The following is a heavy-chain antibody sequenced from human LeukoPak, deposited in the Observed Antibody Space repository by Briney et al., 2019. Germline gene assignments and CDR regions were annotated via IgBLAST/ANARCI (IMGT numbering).Heavy chain of an antibody. CDR3: ARQYDYVWGSYRLRYFDY. D-gene: IGHD3-16*02. V-gene: IGHV3-7*01. CDR2: IKQDGSEK. CDR1: GFTFSSYW. J-gene: IGHJ4*02. Sequence: GGSLRLSCAASGFTFSSYWMSWVRQAPGKGLEWVANIKQDGSEKYYVDSVKGRFTISRDNAKNSLYLQMNSLRAEDTAVYYCARQYDYVWGSYRLRYFDYWGQGTLVTVSP.